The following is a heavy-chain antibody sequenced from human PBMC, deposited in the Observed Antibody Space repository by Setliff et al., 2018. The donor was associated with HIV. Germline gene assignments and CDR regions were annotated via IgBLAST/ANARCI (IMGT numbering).Heavy chain of an antibody. Sequence: PSETLSLTCIVSGDSINSGGYYWSWIRQRPGKALEWIGHIYYSGNTHYSPSLKSRLTMSLDRSQNHFFLRLRSVTAADTAVYYCARGGYNGDESPFDDWGLGTLVTVSS. V-gene: IGHV4-31*03. CDR1: GDSINSGGYY. CDR3: ARGGYNGDESPFDD. D-gene: IGHD2-8*01. J-gene: IGHJ4*02. CDR2: IYYSGNT.